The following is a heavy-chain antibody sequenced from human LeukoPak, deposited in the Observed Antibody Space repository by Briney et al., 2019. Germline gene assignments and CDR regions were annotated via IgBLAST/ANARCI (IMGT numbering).Heavy chain of an antibody. D-gene: IGHD2-2*01. J-gene: IGHJ4*02. CDR3: ARVGYVRAWYPFDY. CDR1: GGSFSGHY. CDR2: VNHSGST. Sequence: PSETLSLTCAVYGGSFSGHYWSWIRQTPGKGLEWIGEVNHSGSTNYNPSLKSRVTISIDTSKNQFSLKLSSVTAADTAVYYCARVGYVRAWYPFDYWGQGTPVIVSS. V-gene: IGHV4-34*01.